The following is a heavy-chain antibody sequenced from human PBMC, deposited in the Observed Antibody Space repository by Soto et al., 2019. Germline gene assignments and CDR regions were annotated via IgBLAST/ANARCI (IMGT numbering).Heavy chain of an antibody. J-gene: IGHJ5*02. CDR1: GFIFDDYA. CDR3: AKGPYSASAGGWFDP. Sequence: EAQLVESGGGLVQPGRSLRLSCAASGFIFDDYAMFWIRQAPGKGLEWVSSINWNSVRIAYADSVKGRFTISRDNARNSLYLQMTSLRPEDTAFYYCAKGPYSASAGGWFDPWGQGTLVTVSS. V-gene: IGHV3-9*01. CDR2: INWNSVRI. D-gene: IGHD3-16*01.